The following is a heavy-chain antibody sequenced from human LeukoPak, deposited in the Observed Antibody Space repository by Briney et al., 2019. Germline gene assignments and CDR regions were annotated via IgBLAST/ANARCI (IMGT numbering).Heavy chain of an antibody. CDR3: ARGGERYYYDSSGYLFQH. V-gene: IGHV1-18*01. D-gene: IGHD3-22*01. Sequence: ASVKVSCKASGYTFTSYGISWVRQAPGQGLEWMGWISAYNGNTNYAQKLQGRVTMTTDTSTSTAYMELRSLRSDDTAVYYCARGGERYYYDSSGYLFQHWGQGTLVTVSS. CDR2: ISAYNGNT. J-gene: IGHJ1*01. CDR1: GYTFTSYG.